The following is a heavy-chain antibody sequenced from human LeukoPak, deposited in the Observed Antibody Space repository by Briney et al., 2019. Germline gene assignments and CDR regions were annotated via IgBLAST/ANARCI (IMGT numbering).Heavy chain of an antibody. CDR3: AKMNYGGDSVDWYFDL. CDR2: IKTDGSST. V-gene: IGHV3-74*01. Sequence: GSLKLSCAASGFTFSNYWLHWVRQAPGKGLVWVSRIKTDGSSTSYADSVKGRITISRDTAKNSLYLQMNSLRAEDTAVYYCAKMNYGGDSVDWYFDLWGRDTRDTVSS. CDR1: GFTFSNYW. D-gene: IGHD4-23*01. J-gene: IGHJ2*01.